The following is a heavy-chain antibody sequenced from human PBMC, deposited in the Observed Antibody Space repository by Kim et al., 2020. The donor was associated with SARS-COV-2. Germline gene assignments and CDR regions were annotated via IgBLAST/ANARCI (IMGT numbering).Heavy chain of an antibody. J-gene: IGHJ4*02. Sequence: GESLKISCKGSGYIFTNYWIAWVRQVPGKGLEWMGIISTADSDTRYSPSFQGQVTISADKSINPAYFYWSNLKASDSAIFYCARAVAGSRVPFDYWGQGTLVTVS. D-gene: IGHD6-13*01. CDR3: ARAVAGSRVPFDY. CDR2: ISTADSDT. V-gene: IGHV5-51*01. CDR1: GYIFTNYW.